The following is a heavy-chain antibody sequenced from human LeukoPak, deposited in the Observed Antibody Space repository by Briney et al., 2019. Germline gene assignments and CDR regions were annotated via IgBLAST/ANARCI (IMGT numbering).Heavy chain of an antibody. CDR2: ISAYNGNT. J-gene: IGHJ5*02. D-gene: IGHD3-22*01. V-gene: IGHV1-18*01. Sequence: ASVKVSCKASGYSFTSYGISWVRQAPGRGLEWMGWISAYNGNTNYAQKLQGRVTMTTDTSTSTAYMELRSLRSDDTAVYYCARVISPVYYDSSGYGWFDPWGQGTLVTVSS. CDR3: ARVISPVYYDSSGYGWFDP. CDR1: GYSFTSYG.